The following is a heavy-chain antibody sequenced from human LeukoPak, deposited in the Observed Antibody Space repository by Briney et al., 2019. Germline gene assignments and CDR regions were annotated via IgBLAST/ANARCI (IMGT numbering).Heavy chain of an antibody. V-gene: IGHV3-23*01. CDR2: ISGSGGST. J-gene: IGHJ4*02. Sequence: GGSLRLSCAASGFTFSNYAMSWVRQAPGKGLEWVSVISGSGGSTYYADSVQGRFTISRDNSKNTLYVQMNSLRAEDTAVYYCAKDGGLWVSAHWGDSWGRGTLVTVSS. D-gene: IGHD7-27*01. CDR3: AKDGGLWVSAHWGDS. CDR1: GFTFSNYA.